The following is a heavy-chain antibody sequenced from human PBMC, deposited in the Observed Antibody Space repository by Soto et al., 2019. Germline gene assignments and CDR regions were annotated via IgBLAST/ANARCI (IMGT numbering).Heavy chain of an antibody. CDR2: IWYDGSNK. CDR3: AREGRYYYGSGSHEAPFDY. CDR1: GFTFSSYG. V-gene: IGHV3-33*01. J-gene: IGHJ4*02. Sequence: GGSLRLSCAASGFTFSSYGMHWVRQAPGKGLEWVAVIWYDGSNKYYADSVKGRFTISRDNSKNTLYLQMNSLRAEDTAVYYCAREGRYYYGSGSHEAPFDYWGQGTLVTVSS. D-gene: IGHD3-10*01.